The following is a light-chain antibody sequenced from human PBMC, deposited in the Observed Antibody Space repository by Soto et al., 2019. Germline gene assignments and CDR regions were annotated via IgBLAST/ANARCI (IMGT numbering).Light chain of an antibody. CDR1: SSNIGAGYD. Sequence: QSVRTQPPSVSGAPGQRVTVSCTGSSSNIGAGYDVHWYQQLPGTAPKLLIYGNSNRPSGVPDRFSGSKSGTSASLAITGLRAEDEAGYYCQSYDSSLSGWVFGGETKLTVL. CDR2: GNS. V-gene: IGLV1-40*01. J-gene: IGLJ3*02. CDR3: QSYDSSLSGWV.